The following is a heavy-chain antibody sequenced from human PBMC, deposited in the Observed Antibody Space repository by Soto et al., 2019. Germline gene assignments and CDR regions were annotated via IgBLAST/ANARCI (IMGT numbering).Heavy chain of an antibody. Sequence: SETLSLTCTVSGGSISGHYWSWIRQPPGKGLEWIGYMYNSGSTDYNPSLKSRVTISVDTSKNQFSLNLTSVTAADTAMYYCARSSRSYFDFWGQGTLVTVSS. CDR2: MYNSGST. V-gene: IGHV4-59*11. CDR3: ARSSRSYFDF. CDR1: GGSISGHY. J-gene: IGHJ4*02.